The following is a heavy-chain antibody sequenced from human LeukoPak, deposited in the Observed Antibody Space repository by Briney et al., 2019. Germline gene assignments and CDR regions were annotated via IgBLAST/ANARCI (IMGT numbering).Heavy chain of an antibody. CDR2: IGGSGGST. Sequence: GGSLRLSCAASGFTFSTYWMSWVRQAPGKGLEWVSAIGGSGGSTYYADSVKGRFTISRDNSKNTLYLQMNSLRAEDTAVYYCAKKYNSGSYYFEYWGQGTLVTVSS. CDR3: AKKYNSGSYYFEY. CDR1: GFTFSTYW. J-gene: IGHJ4*02. D-gene: IGHD3-10*01. V-gene: IGHV3-23*01.